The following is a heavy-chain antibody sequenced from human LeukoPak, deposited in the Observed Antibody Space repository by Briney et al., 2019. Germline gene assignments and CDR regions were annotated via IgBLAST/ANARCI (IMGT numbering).Heavy chain of an antibody. J-gene: IGHJ4*02. Sequence: GESLKISCKGSGYSFTSYWIGWVRQMPGKGLEWMGIIYPGDSDTRYSPSFQGQVTISADKSVSTAYLQWSSLKASDTAMYYCARRYDSSGYYTAFDYWGQGTLVTVSS. CDR3: ARRYDSSGYYTAFDY. CDR1: GYSFTSYW. V-gene: IGHV5-51*01. CDR2: IYPGDSDT. D-gene: IGHD3-22*01.